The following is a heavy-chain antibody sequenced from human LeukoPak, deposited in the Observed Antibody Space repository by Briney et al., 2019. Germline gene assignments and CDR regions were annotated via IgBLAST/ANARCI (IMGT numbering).Heavy chain of an antibody. J-gene: IGHJ6*03. Sequence: VASVKVSCKASGGTFISYAISWVRQAPGQGLEWMGGIIPIFGTANYAQKFQGRVTITADESTSTAYMELSSLRSEDTAVYYCARGRYDFWRAYYYYYMDVWGKGTTVTVSS. CDR2: IIPIFGTA. D-gene: IGHD3-3*01. CDR1: GGTFISYA. V-gene: IGHV1-69*13. CDR3: ARGRYDFWRAYYYYYMDV.